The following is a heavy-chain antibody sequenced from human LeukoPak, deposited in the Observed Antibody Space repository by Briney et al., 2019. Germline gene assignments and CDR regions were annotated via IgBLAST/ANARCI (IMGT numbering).Heavy chain of an antibody. Sequence: SQTLSLTCTVSGGSISSGSYYWSWIRQPAGKGLEWIGRIYTSGSTNYNPSLKSRVTISIDTSKYQFSLELSSVTAADTAVYYCAREDRYCSGGSCYSWGQGTLVTVSS. CDR1: GGSISSGSYY. D-gene: IGHD2-15*01. V-gene: IGHV4-61*02. CDR2: IYTSGST. CDR3: AREDRYCSGGSCYS. J-gene: IGHJ4*02.